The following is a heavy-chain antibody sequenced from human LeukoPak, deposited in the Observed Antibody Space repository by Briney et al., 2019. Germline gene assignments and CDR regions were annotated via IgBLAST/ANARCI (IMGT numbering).Heavy chain of an antibody. Sequence: EASVKVSCKASGYTFTSYGISWVRQAPGQRLEWMGWISAYNGNTNYAQKLQGRVTMTTDTSTSTAYMELRSLRSDDTAVYYCARGAVDYYDSSGYLDYWGQGTLVTVSS. CDR3: ARGAVDYYDSSGYLDY. CDR2: ISAYNGNT. D-gene: IGHD3-22*01. CDR1: GYTFTSYG. V-gene: IGHV1-18*01. J-gene: IGHJ4*02.